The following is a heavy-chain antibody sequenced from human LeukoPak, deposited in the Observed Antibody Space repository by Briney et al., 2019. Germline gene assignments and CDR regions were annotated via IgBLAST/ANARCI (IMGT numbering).Heavy chain of an antibody. Sequence: GGSLRLSCAASGFTFSSYAMSWVRQAPGKGLEWVSGISGRGGSTYYADSVKGRFTISRDNSKNTLYLQMNSLRAEDTAVYYCAKDLSYNYGATKDYGGQGTLVTVSS. D-gene: IGHD1-1*01. CDR3: AKDLSYNYGATKDY. CDR2: ISGRGGST. CDR1: GFTFSSYA. J-gene: IGHJ4*02. V-gene: IGHV3-23*01.